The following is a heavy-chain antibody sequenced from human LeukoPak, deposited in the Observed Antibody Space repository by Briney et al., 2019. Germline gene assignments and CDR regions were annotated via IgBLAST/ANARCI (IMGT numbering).Heavy chain of an antibody. D-gene: IGHD2-2*01. Sequence: ASVKVSCKASGYTFTGYYMHWVRQAPGQGLEWMGWINPNSGGTNYAQKFQGRVTMIRDTSISTAYMELSRLRSDDTAVYYCASVYCSSTSCYEYFQHWGQGTLVTVSS. J-gene: IGHJ1*01. CDR1: GYTFTGYY. CDR3: ASVYCSSTSCYEYFQH. CDR2: INPNSGGT. V-gene: IGHV1-2*02.